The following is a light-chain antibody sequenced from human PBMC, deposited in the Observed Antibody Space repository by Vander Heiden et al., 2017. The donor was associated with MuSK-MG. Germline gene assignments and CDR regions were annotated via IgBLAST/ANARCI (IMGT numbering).Light chain of an antibody. CDR2: GNS. CDR1: SSNIGAGYD. V-gene: IGLV1-40*01. Sequence: QSVLTPPPSVSGAPGQTVTISCTGSSSNIGAGYDVHWYQQLPGTAPKLLIYGNSNRPSGVPDRFSGSKSGTSASLAITGLQAEDEADYYCQSYDSSLSGSYVFGTGTKVTVL. CDR3: QSYDSSLSGSYV. J-gene: IGLJ1*01.